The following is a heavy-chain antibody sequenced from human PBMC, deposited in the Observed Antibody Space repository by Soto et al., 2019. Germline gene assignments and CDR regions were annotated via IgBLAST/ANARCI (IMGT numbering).Heavy chain of an antibody. D-gene: IGHD1-7*01. CDR1: GYTFTSYA. CDR3: ARWASILELAYYFDY. Sequence: ASVKVSCKASGYTFTSYAMHWVRQAPGQRLEWMGWINAGNGNTKYSQKFQGRVTITRYTSASTAYMELSSLRSEDTAVYYCARWASILELAYYFDYWGQGTLVTVSS. J-gene: IGHJ4*02. CDR2: INAGNGNT. V-gene: IGHV1-3*01.